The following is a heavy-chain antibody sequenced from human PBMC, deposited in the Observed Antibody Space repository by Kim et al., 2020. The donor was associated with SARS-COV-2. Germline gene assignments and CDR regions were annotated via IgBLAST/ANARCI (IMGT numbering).Heavy chain of an antibody. CDR3: ASGNTGRIDY. V-gene: IGHV7-4-1*02. CDR1: GDTFITYG. Sequence: ASVKVSCKPSGDTFITYGLNWVRQAPGQGLEWMGWINTNTGNPTYAQDFTGRFVFSLDTSVRTAYLQVSSLKAEDTAVYYCASGNTGRIDYWGLGTLVTVSS. CDR2: INTNTGNP. J-gene: IGHJ4*02. D-gene: IGHD1-7*01.